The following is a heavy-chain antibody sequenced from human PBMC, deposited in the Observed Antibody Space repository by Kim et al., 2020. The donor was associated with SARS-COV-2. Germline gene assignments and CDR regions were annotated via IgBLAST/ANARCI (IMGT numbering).Heavy chain of an antibody. CDR3: ASLTYSSGWYFDY. J-gene: IGHJ4*02. D-gene: IGHD6-19*01. V-gene: IGHV4-59*01. Sequence: YTPSLKSRVTISVDTSKNQFSLKLSSVTAADTAVYYCASLTYSSGWYFDYWGQGTLVTVSS.